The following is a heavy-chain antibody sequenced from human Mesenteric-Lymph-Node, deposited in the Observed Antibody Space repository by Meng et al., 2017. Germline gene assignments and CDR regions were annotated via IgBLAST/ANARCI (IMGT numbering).Heavy chain of an antibody. D-gene: IGHD3-22*01. V-gene: IGHV3-9*01. CDR2: ISWNSGSI. Sequence: SLKISCAASGFTFDDYAMHCVRQAPGKGLEWVSGISWNSGSIGYADSVKGRFTISRDNAKNSLYLQMNSLGAEDTALYYCAKALGYYYDSSGYSFDYWGQGTLVTVSS. CDR1: GFTFDDYA. J-gene: IGHJ4*02. CDR3: AKALGYYYDSSGYSFDY.